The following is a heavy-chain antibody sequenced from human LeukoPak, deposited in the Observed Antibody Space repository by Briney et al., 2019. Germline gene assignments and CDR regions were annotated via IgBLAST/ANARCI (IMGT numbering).Heavy chain of an antibody. CDR3: ASSGMVATYLDY. J-gene: IGHJ4*02. V-gene: IGHV3-21*01. CDR2: ISSSSSYI. D-gene: IGHD5-12*01. CDR1: GFTFSSYS. Sequence: GGSLRLSCAASGFTFSSYSMNWVRQAPGKGLEWVSSISSSSSYIYYADSVKGRFTISRDNAKNSLYLQMNSLRAEDTAVCYCASSGMVATYLDYWGQGTLVTVSS.